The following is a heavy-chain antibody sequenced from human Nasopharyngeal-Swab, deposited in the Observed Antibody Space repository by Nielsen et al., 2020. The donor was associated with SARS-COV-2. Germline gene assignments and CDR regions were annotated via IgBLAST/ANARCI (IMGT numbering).Heavy chain of an antibody. CDR1: GYIFTTYW. D-gene: IGHD3-22*01. Sequence: GESLKISCQGSGYIFTTYWIAWVRQIPGKGLEWMGIIYVGDSDTRYSPSFQGRVTISADKSISTAYLQWSSLKTSDTAMYYCARLPRHSSASINYYYYMDVWGKGTTVTVSS. V-gene: IGHV5-51*01. CDR3: ARLPRHSSASINYYYYMDV. J-gene: IGHJ6*03. CDR2: IYVGDSDT.